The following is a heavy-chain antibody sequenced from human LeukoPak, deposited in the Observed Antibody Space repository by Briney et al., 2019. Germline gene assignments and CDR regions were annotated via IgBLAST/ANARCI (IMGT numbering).Heavy chain of an antibody. V-gene: IGHV1-2*04. Sequence: ASVKVSCKASGGTFSSYAISWVRQAPRQGLEWMGWINPNSGVTNYAQKFQGWVTMTRDTSISTAYMELSRLTSDDTAVYYCARDRGFGAYWYFDLWGRGTLVTVSS. CDR3: ARDRGFGAYWYFDL. CDR2: INPNSGVT. D-gene: IGHD5-12*01. J-gene: IGHJ2*01. CDR1: GGTFSSYA.